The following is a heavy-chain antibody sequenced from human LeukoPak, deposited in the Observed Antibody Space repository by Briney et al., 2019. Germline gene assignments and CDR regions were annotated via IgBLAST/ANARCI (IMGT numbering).Heavy chain of an antibody. CDR1: GFTFDDYG. V-gene: IGHV3-20*01. D-gene: IGHD4-17*01. CDR3: AREAGLDYGDYRFNWFDP. J-gene: IGHJ5*02. Sequence: GGSLRLSCAPSGFTFDDYGMSWVRQAPGKGLEWVSGINWNGGSTGYADSVKGRFTISRDNAKNSLYLQMNSRRAEDTALYHCAREAGLDYGDYRFNWFDPWGQGTLVTVSS. CDR2: INWNGGST.